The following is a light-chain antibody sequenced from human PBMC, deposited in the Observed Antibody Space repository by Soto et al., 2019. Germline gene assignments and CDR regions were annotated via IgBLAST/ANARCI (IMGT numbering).Light chain of an antibody. J-gene: IGLJ3*02. CDR3: SSYRNLTTLV. CDR2: EVY. Sequence: QSALIQPASVSGSPGQSITISCTGTSSDVRGYNYVSWFQHYPGKAPKLLIYEVYNRPSGISNRFSGSKSGNTASLTISGLQAEDQADYYCSSYRNLTTLVFGGGTKVTVL. V-gene: IGLV2-14*01. CDR1: SSDVRGYNY.